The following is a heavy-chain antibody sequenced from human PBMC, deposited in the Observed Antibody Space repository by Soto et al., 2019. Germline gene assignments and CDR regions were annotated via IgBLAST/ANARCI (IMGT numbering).Heavy chain of an antibody. CDR3: AKKPPSSIQGWAFGMDV. D-gene: IGHD1-26*01. CDR2: TFTGGST. J-gene: IGHJ6*02. V-gene: IGHV3-53*02. CDR1: GFSVTTNY. Sequence: EVQLVETGGGLIQPGGSLRLSCLASGFSVTTNYIIWVRQRPGKGLEWVSTTFTGGSTHYADSVKGRFSISSDNSKNTVYLQMNNLRVEDTAVYYCAKKPPSSIQGWAFGMDVWGQGTTVSVSS.